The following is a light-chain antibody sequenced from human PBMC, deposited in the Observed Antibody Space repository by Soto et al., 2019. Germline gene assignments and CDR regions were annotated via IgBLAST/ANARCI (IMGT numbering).Light chain of an antibody. CDR1: QSVSSY. Sequence: EIVLTQSPATLSLSPGERATLSCRASQSVSSYLAWYKQKPGQAPRLLIYDASSRATGIPARFSGSGSVTDFTLTISSLEPEDFAVYYCQQRSNWPRSGFGPGTKVDIK. J-gene: IGKJ3*01. V-gene: IGKV3-11*01. CDR3: QQRSNWPRSG. CDR2: DAS.